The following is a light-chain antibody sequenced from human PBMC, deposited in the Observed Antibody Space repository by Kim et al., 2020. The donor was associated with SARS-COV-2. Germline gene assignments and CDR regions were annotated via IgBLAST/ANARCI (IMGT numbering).Light chain of an antibody. CDR3: LQHSTYPLT. CDR2: GAS. J-gene: IGKJ5*01. CDR1: QDIRND. V-gene: IGKV1-17*01. Sequence: ASVGERVTITCRTSQDIRNDLGWYQQNPGRAPKRLIYGASSLQSGVPSRFSGSGSGTEFTLTISSVQPEDFATYFCLQHSTYPLTFGQGTRLEIK.